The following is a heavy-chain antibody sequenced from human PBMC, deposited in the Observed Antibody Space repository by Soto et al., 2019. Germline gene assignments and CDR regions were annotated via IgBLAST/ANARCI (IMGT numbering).Heavy chain of an antibody. J-gene: IGHJ6*01. Sequence: SETLSLTCTVSGGSISSGGYYWSWIRQHPGKGLEWIGYIYYSGSTNYNPSLKSRVTISVDTSKNQFSLKLTSVTAADTAVYYCGRAHRDLQQLVHYCDSMYVWRRRTTDTVSA. D-gene: IGHD6-13*01. CDR2: IYYSGST. V-gene: IGHV4-30-4*08. CDR3: GRAHRDLQQLVHYCDSMYV. CDR1: GGSISSGGYY.